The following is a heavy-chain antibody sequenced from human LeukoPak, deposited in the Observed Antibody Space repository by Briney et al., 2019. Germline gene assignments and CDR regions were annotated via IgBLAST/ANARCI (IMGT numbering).Heavy chain of an antibody. V-gene: IGHV3-15*01. CDR3: AKDPTAMDPGY. CDR1: GFTFSNAW. CDR2: IKSKTDGGTT. D-gene: IGHD5-18*01. Sequence: PGGSLRLSCAASGFTFSNAWMSWVRQAPGKGLEWVGRIKSKTDGGTTDYAAPVKGRFTISRDDSKNTLYLQMNSLKTEDTAVYYCAKDPTAMDPGYWGQGTLVTVSS. J-gene: IGHJ4*02.